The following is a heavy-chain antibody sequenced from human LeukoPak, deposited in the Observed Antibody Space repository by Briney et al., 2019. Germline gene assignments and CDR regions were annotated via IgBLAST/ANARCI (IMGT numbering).Heavy chain of an antibody. CDR2: INPSGGST. CDR1: GYTFTSYY. J-gene: IGHJ4*02. D-gene: IGHD2-2*01. CDR3: ARGGVYCSSTSCYRNYFDY. V-gene: IGHV1-46*01. Sequence: ASVKVSCKASGYTFTSYYMRWVRQAPGQGLEWMGIINPSGGSTSYAQKFQGRVTMTRDMSTSTVYMELSSLRSEDTAVYYCARGGVYCSSTSCYRNYFDYWGQGTLVTVSS.